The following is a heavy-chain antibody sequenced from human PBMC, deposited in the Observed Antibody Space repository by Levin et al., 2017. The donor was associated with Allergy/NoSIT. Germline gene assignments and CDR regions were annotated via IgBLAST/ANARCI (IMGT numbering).Heavy chain of an antibody. V-gene: IGHV4-34*01. D-gene: IGHD6-13*01. CDR1: GGSFSGYY. CDR2: INHSGST. Sequence: PSETLSLTCAVYGGSFSGYYWSWIRQPPGKGLEWIGEINHSGSTNYNPSLKSRVTISVDTSKNQFSLKLSSVTAADTAVYYCARGLISPYSSSWYVAGAFDIWGQGTMVTVSS. J-gene: IGHJ3*02. CDR3: ARGLISPYSSSWYVAGAFDI.